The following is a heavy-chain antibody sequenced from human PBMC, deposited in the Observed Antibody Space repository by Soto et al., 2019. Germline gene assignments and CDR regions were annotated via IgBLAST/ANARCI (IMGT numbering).Heavy chain of an antibody. Sequence: QVQLVQSGAEVKKPGASVKVSCKASGYIFTGYYMHWVRQAPGQGLEWMGWINPKNGDTHYVQNFQGGVTMTWALTISTASMELTGLSSDDTAVYYCAVGVSRAYTFDVWGQGTLVTVSS. CDR1: GYIFTGYY. CDR3: AVGVSRAYTFDV. D-gene: IGHD3-10*01. V-gene: IGHV1-2*02. CDR2: INPKNGDT. J-gene: IGHJ3*01.